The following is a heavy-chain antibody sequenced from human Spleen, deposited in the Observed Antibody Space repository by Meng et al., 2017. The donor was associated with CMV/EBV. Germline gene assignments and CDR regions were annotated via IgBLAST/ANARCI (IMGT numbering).Heavy chain of an antibody. CDR3: ARSPQYSNYYFDY. CDR1: NGSIATRY. V-gene: IGHV4-59*01. CDR2: IYYSGST. D-gene: IGHD4-11*01. J-gene: IGHJ4*02. Sequence: SETLSLTCSVSNGSIATRYWTWIRQPPGKGLEWIGYIYYSGSTNYNPSLKSRVTISVDTSKNQFSLKLSSVTAADTAVYYCARSPQYSNYYFDYWGQGTLVTVSS.